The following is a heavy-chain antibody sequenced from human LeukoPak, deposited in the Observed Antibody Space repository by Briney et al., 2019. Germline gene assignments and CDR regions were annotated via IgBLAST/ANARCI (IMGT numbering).Heavy chain of an antibody. D-gene: IGHD3-22*01. CDR3: ARERGSYYYDSSGYPLEYFQH. CDR2: IIPIFGIA. V-gene: IGHV1-69*04. CDR1: GGTFSSYA. J-gene: IGHJ1*01. Sequence: SVKVSCKASGGTFSSYAISWVRQAPGQGLEWMGRIIPIFGIANYAQKFQGRVTMTRDTSTSTVYMELSSLRSEDTAVYYCARERGSYYYDSSGYPLEYFQHWGQGTLVTVSS.